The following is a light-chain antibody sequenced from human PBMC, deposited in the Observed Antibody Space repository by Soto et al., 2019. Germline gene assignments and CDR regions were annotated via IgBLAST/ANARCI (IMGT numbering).Light chain of an antibody. CDR2: DVS. Sequence: QSALTQPASVSGSPGQSITISCTGTSSDVGGYDYVSWYQQHPGKAPKLMIYDVSTRPSGVSNCFSGSKSGNTASLTISGLQAEDEADYYCSSYTNSGARVFGTGTKLTVL. CDR3: SSYTNSGARV. CDR1: SSDVGGYDY. J-gene: IGLJ1*01. V-gene: IGLV2-14*01.